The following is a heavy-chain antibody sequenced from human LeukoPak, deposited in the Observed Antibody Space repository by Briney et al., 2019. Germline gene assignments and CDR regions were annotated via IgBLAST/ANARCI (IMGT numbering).Heavy chain of an antibody. V-gene: IGHV3-7*01. Sequence: GGSLRLSCAASGFTFSSYWMSWVRQAPGKGLEWVANIKQDGSEKYYVDSVKGRFTISRDNAKNSLYLQMNSPRAEDTAVYYCARDQGPYGDYYFDYWGQGTLVTVSS. J-gene: IGHJ4*02. CDR3: ARDQGPYGDYYFDY. CDR1: GFTFSSYW. CDR2: IKQDGSEK. D-gene: IGHD4-17*01.